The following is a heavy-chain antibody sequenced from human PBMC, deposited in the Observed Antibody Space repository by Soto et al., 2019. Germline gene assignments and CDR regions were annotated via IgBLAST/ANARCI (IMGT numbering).Heavy chain of an antibody. CDR3: AKDSVRGVGYDAFDI. CDR1: GGTFSIYA. J-gene: IGHJ3*02. CDR2: IIPIFGTA. V-gene: IGHV1-69*13. D-gene: IGHD3-10*01. Sequence: GASVKVSCKASGGTFSIYAISCVRQAPGQGLEWMGGIIPIFGTANYAQKFQGRVTITADESTSTAYMELSSLRSEDTAVYYCAKDSVRGVGYDAFDIWGQGTMVTVSS.